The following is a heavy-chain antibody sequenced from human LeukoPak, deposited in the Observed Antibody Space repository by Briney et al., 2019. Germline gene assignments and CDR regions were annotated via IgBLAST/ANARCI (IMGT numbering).Heavy chain of an antibody. D-gene: IGHD7-27*01. CDR3: ARGRRILEGPENAGDFFDF. CDR1: GYTLTDYY. Sequence: ASVKVSCKASGYTLTDYYLHWVRQAPGQGLKWMGWINPNSGATHYAQSFQARVTMTRDTSIASSYMELTGLESDDTAVYYCARGRRILEGPENAGDFFDFWGQGSLVTVSS. V-gene: IGHV1-2*02. CDR2: INPNSGAT. J-gene: IGHJ4*01.